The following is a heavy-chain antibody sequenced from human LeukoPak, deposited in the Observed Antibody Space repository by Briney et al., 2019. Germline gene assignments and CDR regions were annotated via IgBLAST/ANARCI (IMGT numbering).Heavy chain of an antibody. Sequence: GGSLRLSCAASGFTVSSNYMSWVRQAPGKGLEWVSVIYSGGSTYYADSVKGRFTISRDNSKNTLYLQMNSLRAEDTAVYCCARYHYDFWSGYFDYWGQGTLVTVSS. CDR1: GFTVSSNY. CDR3: ARYHYDFWSGYFDY. D-gene: IGHD3-3*01. CDR2: IYSGGST. J-gene: IGHJ4*02. V-gene: IGHV3-66*02.